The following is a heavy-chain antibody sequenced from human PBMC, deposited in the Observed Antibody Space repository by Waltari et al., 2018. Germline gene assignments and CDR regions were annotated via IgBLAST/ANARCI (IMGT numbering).Heavy chain of an antibody. CDR3: ARAFKGVPAAVDAFDI. Sequence: QLQLQESGPGLVKPSETLSLTCTVSGGSISSSSYYWGWIRQPPGKGLEWIGSIYYSGSTYYNPSLKSRVTISVDTSKNQFSLKLSSLRSEDTAVYYCARAFKGVPAAVDAFDIWGQGTMVTVSS. D-gene: IGHD2-2*01. V-gene: IGHV4-39*07. CDR1: GGSISSSSYY. CDR2: IYYSGST. J-gene: IGHJ3*02.